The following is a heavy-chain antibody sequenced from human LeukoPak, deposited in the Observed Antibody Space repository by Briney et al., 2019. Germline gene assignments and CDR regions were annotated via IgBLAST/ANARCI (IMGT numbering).Heavy chain of an antibody. J-gene: IGHJ4*02. D-gene: IGHD3-10*01. CDR3: ASQFYGSGSFDY. CDR1: GFTFSNYA. V-gene: IGHV3-30-3*01. CDR2: ISYDGSNK. Sequence: GRSLRLSCAASGFTFSNYAMHWVRQAPGKGLEWVAVISYDGSNKYYADSVKGRFTIPRDNSKNTLYLQMNSLRAEDTAVYYCASQFYGSGSFDYWGQGTLVTVSS.